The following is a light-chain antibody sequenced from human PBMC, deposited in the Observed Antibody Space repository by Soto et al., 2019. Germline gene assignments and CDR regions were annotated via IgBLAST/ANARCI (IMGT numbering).Light chain of an antibody. CDR2: EVS. CDR1: SSVVGSYNL. J-gene: IGLJ3*02. V-gene: IGLV2-23*02. CDR3: CSYAGSSPWV. Sequence: QSALTQPASVSGSPGQSITISCTGTSSVVGSYNLVSWYQQHPGKAPKLMIYEVSKRPSGVSNRFSGSKSGNTASLTISGLQAEDEADYYCCSYAGSSPWVFGGGTQLTVL.